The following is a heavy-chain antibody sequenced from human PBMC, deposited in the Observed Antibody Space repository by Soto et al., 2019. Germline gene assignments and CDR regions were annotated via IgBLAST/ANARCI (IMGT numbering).Heavy chain of an antibody. D-gene: IGHD6-19*01. J-gene: IGHJ4*02. Sequence: PVGSLRLSCAVSGFTFSSYAMSWVRQAPGKGLEWISTISGRGDSTYYADSVKGRFSISRDNSKNTPYLQMNSLRAEDTAVYYCAKLDAVGWTGDYWGQGTLVTVSS. V-gene: IGHV3-23*01. CDR3: AKLDAVGWTGDY. CDR2: ISGRGDST. CDR1: GFTFSSYA.